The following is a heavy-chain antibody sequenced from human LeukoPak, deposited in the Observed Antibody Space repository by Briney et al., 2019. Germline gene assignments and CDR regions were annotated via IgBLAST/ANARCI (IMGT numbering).Heavy chain of an antibody. CDR3: AKGRGYCSSTSCYVGYSSRVWFDY. CDR2: ISGSGGST. V-gene: IGHV3-23*01. D-gene: IGHD2-2*01. Sequence: GGSLRLSCAASGFTFSSYAMSWVRQAPGKGLEWVSAISGSGGSTYYADSVKGRFTISRDNSKNTLYLQMNSLRAEDTAVYYCAKGRGYCSSTSCYVGYSSRVWFDYWGQGTLVTVSS. CDR1: GFTFSSYA. J-gene: IGHJ4*02.